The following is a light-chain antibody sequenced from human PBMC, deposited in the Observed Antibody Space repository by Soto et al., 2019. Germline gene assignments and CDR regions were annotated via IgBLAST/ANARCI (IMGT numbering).Light chain of an antibody. CDR2: GAS. V-gene: IGKV3-15*01. CDR1: QSVGSN. J-gene: IGKJ1*01. Sequence: EIVMTQSPATLSVSPGERATLSCRASQSVGSNLAWYQQKPGQAPRLLIYGASTRATGSPARFSGSGAGTECTLPISSLQSEDFAMDDSQQYNNWPPDRTFGQGTKVEIK. CDR3: QQYNNWPPDRT.